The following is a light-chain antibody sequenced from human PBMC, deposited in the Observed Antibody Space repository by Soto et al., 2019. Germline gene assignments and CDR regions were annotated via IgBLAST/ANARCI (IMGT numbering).Light chain of an antibody. J-gene: IGKJ5*01. CDR3: QQYGRT. V-gene: IGKV3-20*01. CDR1: QTVTK. CDR2: AAS. Sequence: ERVRTQFPATLGGSPGEAETLSCRASQTVTKLAWYQQHPVQAPRLLSYAASHRATGIPDRFSGSGSGTDFTLTISRLAPEASAVYYCQQYGRTFGGGTRLEIK.